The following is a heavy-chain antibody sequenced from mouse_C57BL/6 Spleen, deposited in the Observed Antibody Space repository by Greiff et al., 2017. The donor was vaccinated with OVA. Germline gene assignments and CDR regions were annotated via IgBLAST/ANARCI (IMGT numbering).Heavy chain of an antibody. V-gene: IGHV5-4*01. CDR2: ISDGGSYT. CDR1: GFTFSSYA. CDR3: ARDRYYYGSSERAMDY. Sequence: EVKVVESGGGLVKPGGSLKLSCAASGFTFSSYAMSWVRQTPEKRLEWVATISDGGSYTYYPDNVKGRFTISRDNAKNNLYLQMSHLKSEDTAMYYCARDRYYYGSSERAMDYWGQGTSVTVSS. D-gene: IGHD1-1*01. J-gene: IGHJ4*01.